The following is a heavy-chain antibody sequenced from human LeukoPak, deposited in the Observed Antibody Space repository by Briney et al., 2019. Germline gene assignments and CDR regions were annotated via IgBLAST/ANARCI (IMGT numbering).Heavy chain of an antibody. CDR2: ISGSGGST. D-gene: IGHD3-10*01. CDR1: GFTFNNYA. CDR3: AKRNSGYGMDV. J-gene: IGHJ6*02. V-gene: IGHV3-23*01. Sequence: PGGSLRLSCAASGFTFNNYAMNWVRQAPGKGLERVSSISGSGGSTYYADSVKGRFTISRHNSKNTLYLQMNSLRAEDTAVYYCAKRNSGYGMDVWGQGTTVTVSS.